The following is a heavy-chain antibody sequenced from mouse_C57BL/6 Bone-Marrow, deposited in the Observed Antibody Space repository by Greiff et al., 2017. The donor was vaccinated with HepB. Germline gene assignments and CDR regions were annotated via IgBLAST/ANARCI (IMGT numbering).Heavy chain of an antibody. D-gene: IGHD2-1*01. CDR2: INPSNGGT. CDR3: ASLIYYGNFDV. CDR1: GYTFTSYW. Sequence: QVQLQQSGAELARPGASVKLSCKASGYTFTSYWMHWVKQRPGQGLEWIGNINPSNGGTNYNEKFKSKATLTVDKSSSTAYMQLSSLTSEDSAVYYCASLIYYGNFDVWGTGTTVTVSS. J-gene: IGHJ1*03. V-gene: IGHV1-53*01.